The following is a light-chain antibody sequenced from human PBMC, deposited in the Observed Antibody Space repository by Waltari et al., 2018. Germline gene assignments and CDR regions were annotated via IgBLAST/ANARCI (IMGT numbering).Light chain of an antibody. V-gene: IGLV4-69*01. Sequence: QLVLTQSPSASASLGSSVKLTCTLSIWHSSPFIPSLQQQPEKGPRFLMKVNSDGTHSKGDEIPDRFSGSSSGAERYLTISSLQSEDEADYYCQTGGHGTWVFGGGTKLTVL. CDR3: QTGGHGTWV. CDR1: IWHSSPF. CDR2: VNSDGTH. J-gene: IGLJ3*02.